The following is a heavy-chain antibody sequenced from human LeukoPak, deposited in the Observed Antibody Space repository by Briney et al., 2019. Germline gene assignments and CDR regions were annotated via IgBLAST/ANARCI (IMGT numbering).Heavy chain of an antibody. J-gene: IGHJ3*02. Sequence: RASVKVSCKASGGTFSSYAISWVRQAPGQGLEWMGGIIPIFGTANYAQKFQGRVTITADESTSTAYMELSSLRSEDTAVYYCAREYCSSTSCYQPDAFDIWGQGTMVTVSS. CDR1: GGTFSSYA. CDR2: IIPIFGTA. V-gene: IGHV1-69*13. CDR3: AREYCSSTSCYQPDAFDI. D-gene: IGHD2-2*01.